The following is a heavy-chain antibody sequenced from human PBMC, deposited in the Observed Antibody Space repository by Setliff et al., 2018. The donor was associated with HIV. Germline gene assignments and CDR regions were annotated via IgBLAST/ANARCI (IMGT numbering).Heavy chain of an antibody. J-gene: IGHJ1*01. V-gene: IGHV3-7*01. CDR3: AKDGSGWSQH. D-gene: IGHD6-19*01. CDR2: ISPNGNEK. CDR1: GFTFSQSW. Sequence: GGSLRLSCTASGFTFSQSWMSWLRQAPGKGLEWVANISPNGNEKYSVDSVKGRFTTSRDNAKNSLYLQMSGLKIEDMAVYYCAKDGSGWSQHWGQGTRVTVSS.